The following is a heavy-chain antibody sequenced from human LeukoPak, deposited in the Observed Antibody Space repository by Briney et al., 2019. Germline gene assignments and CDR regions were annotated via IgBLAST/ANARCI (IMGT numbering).Heavy chain of an antibody. Sequence: PSETLSLTCTVSGGSISSYHWSWIRQPPGKGLEWIGYIYYSGSTNYNPSLKSRVTISIDTPNNQFSLKLSSVTAADTAVYYCATGVHGIATAGDYYFDYWGQGTLVTVSS. CDR3: ATGVHGIATAGDYYFDY. D-gene: IGHD6-13*01. J-gene: IGHJ4*02. V-gene: IGHV4-59*01. CDR2: IYYSGST. CDR1: GGSISSYH.